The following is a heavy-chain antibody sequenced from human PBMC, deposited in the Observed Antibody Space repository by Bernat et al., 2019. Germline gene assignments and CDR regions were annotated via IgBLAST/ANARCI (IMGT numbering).Heavy chain of an antibody. CDR3: ARGAVAGEGGIDY. V-gene: IGHV3-13*05. D-gene: IGHD6-19*01. Sequence: EVQLVESGGGLVQPGGSLRLSCAASGFTFSSYDMHWVRQATGKGLEWVSAIGTAGDPYYPGSVKSRFTISRENAKNSLYLQMNSLRAGDTAVYYCARGAVAGEGGIDYWGQGTLVTVSS. CDR2: IGTAGDP. CDR1: GFTFSSYD. J-gene: IGHJ4*02.